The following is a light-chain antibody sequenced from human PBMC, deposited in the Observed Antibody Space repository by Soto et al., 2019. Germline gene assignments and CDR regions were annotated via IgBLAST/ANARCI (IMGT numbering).Light chain of an antibody. J-gene: IGKJ5*01. CDR2: DAS. V-gene: IGKV3-11*01. CDR1: QSVSSY. Sequence: EIVLTQSPATLSFSPGERATLSCRASQSVSSYLAWYQQKPGQAPRLLIYDASNRATGIPARFSGSGSGTDFTLTISSLEPEDFAVYYCHQRSNWPLITFGQGTRLEI. CDR3: HQRSNWPLIT.